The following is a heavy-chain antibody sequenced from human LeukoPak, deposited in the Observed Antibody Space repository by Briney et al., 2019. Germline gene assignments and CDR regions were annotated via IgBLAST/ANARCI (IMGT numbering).Heavy chain of an antibody. D-gene: IGHD3-10*01. Sequence: GGSLILSCAASGFTFSSYGMHWVRQAPGKGLEWVAVIWYDGSNKYYADSVKGRFTISRDNSKNTLYLQMNSLRAEDTAVYYCARDRDYGSGSYSLYYYYGMDVWGKGTTVTVSS. CDR2: IWYDGSNK. J-gene: IGHJ6*04. CDR1: GFTFSSYG. CDR3: ARDRDYGSGSYSLYYYYGMDV. V-gene: IGHV3-33*01.